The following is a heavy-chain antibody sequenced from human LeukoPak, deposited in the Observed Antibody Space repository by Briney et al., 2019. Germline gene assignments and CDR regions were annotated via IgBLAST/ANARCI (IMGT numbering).Heavy chain of an antibody. Sequence: GGSLRLSCAASGFTFSSYSMNWVRQAPGKGLERVSSISSSSSYIYYADSVKGRFTISRDNAKNSLYLQMNSLRAEDTAVYYCARDDAYCSGGSCYTRVLDYWGQGTLVTVSS. V-gene: IGHV3-21*01. J-gene: IGHJ4*02. CDR1: GFTFSSYS. CDR3: ARDDAYCSGGSCYTRVLDY. D-gene: IGHD2-15*01. CDR2: ISSSSSYI.